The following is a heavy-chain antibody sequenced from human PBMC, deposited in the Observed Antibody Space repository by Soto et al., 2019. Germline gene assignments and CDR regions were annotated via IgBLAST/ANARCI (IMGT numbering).Heavy chain of an antibody. J-gene: IGHJ6*02. D-gene: IGHD3-9*01. V-gene: IGHV3-48*02. Sequence: GGSLRLSCAASGFTFSSYSMNWFRQAPGKGLEWVSYISSSSSTIYYADSVKGRFTISRDNAKNSLYLQMNSLRDEDTAVYYCARDMSNGYDILIPLVSGYYYGMDVWGQGTTVTAP. CDR1: GFTFSSYS. CDR2: ISSSSSTI. CDR3: ARDMSNGYDILIPLVSGYYYGMDV.